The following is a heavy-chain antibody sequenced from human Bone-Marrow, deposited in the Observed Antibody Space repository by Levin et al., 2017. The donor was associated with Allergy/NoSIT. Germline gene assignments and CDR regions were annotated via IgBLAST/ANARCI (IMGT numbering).Heavy chain of an antibody. V-gene: IGHV3-30*18. CDR1: GFTFSSYG. CDR3: AKDEGIVVVPAAPPGIDY. D-gene: IGHD2-2*01. Sequence: GGSLRLSCAASGFTFSSYGMHWVRQAPGKGLEWVAVISYDGSNKYYADSVKGRFTISRDNSKNTLYLQMNSLRAEDTAVYYCAKDEGIVVVPAAPPGIDYWGQGTLVTVSS. CDR2: ISYDGSNK. J-gene: IGHJ4*02.